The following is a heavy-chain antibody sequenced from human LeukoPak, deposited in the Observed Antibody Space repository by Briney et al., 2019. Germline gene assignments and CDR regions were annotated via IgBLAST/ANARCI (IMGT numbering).Heavy chain of an antibody. CDR2: ISYDGSNK. D-gene: IGHD1-26*01. Sequence: GGSLRLSCAASGFTFSSYRMHWVPQAPGKGLEWVAVISYDGSNKYYADSVKGRFTISRDNSKNTLYMQMNSLRAEDTAVYYCAKGECEKGCLYSGSYSDAFDIWGQGTMVTVSS. J-gene: IGHJ3*02. V-gene: IGHV3-30*18. CDR3: AKGECEKGCLYSGSYSDAFDI. CDR1: GFTFSSYR.